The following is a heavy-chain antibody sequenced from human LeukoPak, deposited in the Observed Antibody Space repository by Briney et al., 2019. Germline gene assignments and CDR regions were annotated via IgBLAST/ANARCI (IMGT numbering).Heavy chain of an antibody. CDR2: ISSSGSTI. Sequence: GGSLRLSCAASGFTFSDHYISWIRQAPGKGLEWVSYISSSGSTIYYADSVKGRFTISRDNAKNSLYLQMNSLRAEDTAVYYCARDGDYRGLYSSGWYDYWGQGNLVTVSS. CDR3: ARDGDYRGLYSSGWYDY. CDR1: GFTFSDHY. J-gene: IGHJ4*02. V-gene: IGHV3-11*01. D-gene: IGHD6-19*01.